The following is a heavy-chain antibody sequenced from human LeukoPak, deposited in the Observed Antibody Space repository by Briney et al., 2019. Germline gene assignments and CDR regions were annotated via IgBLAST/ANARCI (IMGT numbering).Heavy chain of an antibody. J-gene: IGHJ4*02. Sequence: GSLRLSCAVSGFSVRTNFMSWVRQAPGKGLEWVSVIYTGGGTDHADSVKGRFTISRDNSKNTLSLQMNSLRADDTAISYCTRSGYRHPYHFESWGQGTLVTVSS. V-gene: IGHV3-53*01. CDR3: TRSGYRHPYHFES. CDR1: GFSVRTNF. D-gene: IGHD3-22*01. CDR2: IYTGGGT.